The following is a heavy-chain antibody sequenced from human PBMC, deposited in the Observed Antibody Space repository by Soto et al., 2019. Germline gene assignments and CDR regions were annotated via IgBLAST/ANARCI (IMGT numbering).Heavy chain of an antibody. J-gene: IGHJ6*02. D-gene: IGHD3-22*01. CDR2: IIPMLGIA. CDR1: GGSFSDYA. CDR3: ARDGDYYDSSGFQRDYHYYGMDV. V-gene: IGHV1-69*01. Sequence: QVQLVQSGAGVKKPGSSVKVSCQASGGSFSDYAISWVRQAPGQGLEWMGGIIPMLGIADNAQKFQGRVIITADEYTSTVYMGLSSLRSEDTAVYYCARDGDYYDSSGFQRDYHYYGMDVWGQGTTVTVAS.